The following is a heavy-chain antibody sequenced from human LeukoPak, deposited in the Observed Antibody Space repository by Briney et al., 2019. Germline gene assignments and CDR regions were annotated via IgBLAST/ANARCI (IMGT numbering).Heavy chain of an antibody. CDR1: GGSFSGYY. J-gene: IGHJ4*02. CDR3: ARRLPTETVTASGTLDY. CDR2: INHSGST. D-gene: IGHD4-4*01. V-gene: IGHV4-34*01. Sequence: PSETLSLTCAVYGGSFSGYYWSWIRQPPGKGLEWIGEINHSGSTNYNPSLKSRVTISVDTSKNQFSLKLSSVTAADTAVYYCARRLPTETVTASGTLDYWGQGTLVTVSS.